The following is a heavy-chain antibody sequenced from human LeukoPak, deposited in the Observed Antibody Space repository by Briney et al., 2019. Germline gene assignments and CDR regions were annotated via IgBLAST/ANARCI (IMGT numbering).Heavy chain of an antibody. V-gene: IGHV3-21*01. Sequence: GGSLRLSCTASGFTFSTYTMNWVRQSPGKGLEWVSSISGGSNYIYYGDPVKGRFTISRDNAKNSLYLQMNSLRAEDTAVYYCARDFGDSSEFFQHWGQGTLVTVSS. CDR2: ISGGSNYI. CDR3: ARDFGDSSEFFQH. D-gene: IGHD6-13*01. CDR1: GFTFSTYT. J-gene: IGHJ1*01.